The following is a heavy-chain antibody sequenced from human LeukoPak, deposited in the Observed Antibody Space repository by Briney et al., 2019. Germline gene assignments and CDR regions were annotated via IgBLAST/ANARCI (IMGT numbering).Heavy chain of an antibody. Sequence: PGGSLRLSCAASGFTFSSYAMHWVRQAPGKGLEYVSAISSNGGSTYYANSVKGRFTISRDNSKNTLYLQMGSLRAEDMAVYYCARVAWLAPYYDYWGQGTLVTVSS. CDR3: ARVAWLAPYYDY. V-gene: IGHV3-64*01. CDR1: GFTFSSYA. J-gene: IGHJ4*02. CDR2: ISSNGGST. D-gene: IGHD6-19*01.